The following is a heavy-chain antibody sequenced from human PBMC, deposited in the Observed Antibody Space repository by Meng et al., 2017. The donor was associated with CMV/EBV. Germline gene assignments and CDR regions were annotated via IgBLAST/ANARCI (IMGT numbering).Heavy chain of an antibody. CDR3: ARDGLRFLDGMDV. D-gene: IGHD3-3*01. CDR2: IYSGGST. Sequence: GESLKISCAASGFTVSSNYMSWVRQAPGKGLEWVSVIYSGGSTYYADSVKGRFTISRDNSKNTLYLQINSLRAEDTAVYYCARDGLRFLDGMDVWGQGTTVTVSS. J-gene: IGHJ6*02. CDR1: GFTVSSNY. V-gene: IGHV3-53*01.